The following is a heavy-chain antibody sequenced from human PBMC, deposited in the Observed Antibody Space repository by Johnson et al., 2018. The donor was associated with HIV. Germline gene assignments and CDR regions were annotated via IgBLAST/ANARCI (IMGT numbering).Heavy chain of an antibody. D-gene: IGHD3-22*01. Sequence: QVQLVESGGGVVQPGRSLRLSCAASGFTFSSYAMHWVHQAPGTGLEWVAVISYDGSNKYYADSVKGRFTISRDNSKNKLYLQMNSLRAEDTAVYYCAKGDPSGDDSSGSLEAFDIWGQGTMVTVSS. V-gene: IGHV3-30-3*01. J-gene: IGHJ3*02. CDR1: GFTFSSYA. CDR2: ISYDGSNK. CDR3: AKGDPSGDDSSGSLEAFDI.